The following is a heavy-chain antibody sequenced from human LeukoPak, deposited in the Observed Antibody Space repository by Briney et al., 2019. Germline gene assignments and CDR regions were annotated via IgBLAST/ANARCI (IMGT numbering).Heavy chain of an antibody. D-gene: IGHD2-2*01. V-gene: IGHV1-69*05. CDR3: ARGGVVVPAALRFPYYFDY. CDR1: GGTFSSYA. J-gene: IGHJ4*02. Sequence: SVKVSCKASGGTFSSYAISWVRQAPGQGLEWMGGIIPIFGTANYAQKFQGRVTITTDESTSTAYMELSSLRSEDTAVYYCARGGVVVPAALRFPYYFDYWGQGTLVTVSS. CDR2: IIPIFGTA.